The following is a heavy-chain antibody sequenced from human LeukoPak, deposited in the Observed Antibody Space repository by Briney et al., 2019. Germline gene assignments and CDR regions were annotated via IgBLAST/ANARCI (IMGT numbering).Heavy chain of an antibody. J-gene: IGHJ4*02. CDR2: IYYSGST. CDR3: ARAIDYGDYFDY. Sequence: SETLSLTCTVSGASISSHSWSWIRQPPGKGLEWIGYIYYSGSTNYNPSLKSRVTISVDTSKNQFSLKLSSVTAADTAVYYCARAIDYGDYFDYWGQGTLVTVSS. V-gene: IGHV4-59*11. CDR1: GASISSHS. D-gene: IGHD4-17*01.